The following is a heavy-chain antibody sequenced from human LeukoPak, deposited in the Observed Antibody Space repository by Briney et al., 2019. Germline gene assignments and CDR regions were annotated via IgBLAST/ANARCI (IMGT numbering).Heavy chain of an antibody. D-gene: IGHD1-14*01. CDR3: ARTGNHRWFDP. CDR1: GFTFNSYE. V-gene: IGHV3-48*03. Sequence: GGSLRLSCAASGFTFNSYEMNWVRQAPGKGLEWVSYISSSGSTLYYADSERGRFTISRDNTKDSLYLKMNSLSDEDTAVYYCARTGNHRWFDPWGQGTLVTVSS. CDR2: ISSSGSTL. J-gene: IGHJ5*02.